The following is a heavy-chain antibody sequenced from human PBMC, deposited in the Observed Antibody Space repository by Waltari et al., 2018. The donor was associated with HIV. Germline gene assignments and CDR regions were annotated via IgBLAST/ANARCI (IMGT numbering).Heavy chain of an antibody. CDR2: IKQAGSEK. CDR1: GFTFSSYW. Sequence: EVQLVESGGGLVQPGGSLRLSCAASGFTFSSYWMSWVRQAPGKGLEWVANIKQAGSEKYYVDSVKGRFTMSRDNAKNSLYLQMNSPRAEDTAVYYCARVYSSSSGRALDSWGQGTLVTVSS. CDR3: ARVYSSSSGRALDS. V-gene: IGHV3-7*01. J-gene: IGHJ5*01. D-gene: IGHD6-19*01.